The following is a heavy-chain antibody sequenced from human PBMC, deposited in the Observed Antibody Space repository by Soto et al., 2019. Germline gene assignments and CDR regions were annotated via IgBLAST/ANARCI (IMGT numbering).Heavy chain of an antibody. V-gene: IGHV3-30-3*01. CDR2: ISYDGSNK. Sequence: GGSLRLSCAASGFTFSSYAMHWVRQAPGKGLEWVAVISYDGSNKYYADSVKGRFTISRDNSKNTLYLQMNSLRAEDTAVYYCARDEVSSWYFGCDYWGQGTLVTVSS. D-gene: IGHD6-13*01. CDR3: ARDEVSSWYFGCDY. CDR1: GFTFSSYA. J-gene: IGHJ4*02.